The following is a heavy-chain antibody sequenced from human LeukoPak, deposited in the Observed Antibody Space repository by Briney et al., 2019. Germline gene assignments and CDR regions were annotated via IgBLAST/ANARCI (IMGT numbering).Heavy chain of an antibody. J-gene: IGHJ4*02. CDR3: ARQTNSCHDY. CDR2: IRRNYET. V-gene: IGHV3-73*01. CDR1: GFTLSGSH. D-gene: IGHD2-2*01. Sequence: GGSLKLSCTASGFTLSGSHMHWVRQAPGKGLEWVGHIRRNYETAYGASVKGRFTIPRDDSKNMAYLHMNSLRSEDTAFYFCARQTNSCHDYWGQGTLVTVSS.